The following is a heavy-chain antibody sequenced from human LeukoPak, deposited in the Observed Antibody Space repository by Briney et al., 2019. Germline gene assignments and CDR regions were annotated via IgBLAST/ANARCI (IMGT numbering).Heavy chain of an antibody. D-gene: IGHD6-13*01. Sequence: SETLSLTCAVSRYSISSGYYWGWIRQPPGKGLEWIGSIYHSGSTYYNPSLKSRVTISVDTSKNQFSLKLSSVTAADTAVYYCARHSTSSTTDAFDIWGQGTMVTVSS. CDR3: ARHSTSSTTDAFDI. V-gene: IGHV4-38-2*01. CDR1: RYSISSGYY. CDR2: IYHSGST. J-gene: IGHJ3*02.